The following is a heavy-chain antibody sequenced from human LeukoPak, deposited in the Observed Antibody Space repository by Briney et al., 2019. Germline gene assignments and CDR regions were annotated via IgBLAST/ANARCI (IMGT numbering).Heavy chain of an antibody. D-gene: IGHD5-24*01. Sequence: PSETLSLTCTVSGGSISSYYWSWIRQPPGKGLEWIGYIYYSGSTNYNPSLKSRVTISVDTSKNQFSLKLSSVTAADTAVYYCARGAPMACFDYWGQGTLVTVSS. V-gene: IGHV4-59*01. CDR1: GGSISSYY. J-gene: IGHJ4*02. CDR2: IYYSGST. CDR3: ARGAPMACFDY.